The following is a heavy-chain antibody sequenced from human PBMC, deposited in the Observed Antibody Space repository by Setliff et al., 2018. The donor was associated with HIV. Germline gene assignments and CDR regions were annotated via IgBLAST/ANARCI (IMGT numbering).Heavy chain of an antibody. J-gene: IGHJ1*01. CDR2: ISGSISYI. V-gene: IGHV3-21*01. CDR3: ARDSSSWSWAEYFQF. D-gene: IGHD6-13*01. CDR1: GFTFSSYT. Sequence: GGSLRLSCAASGFTFSSYTMNWVRQAPGTGLEWVSSISGSISYIYYVDSVKGRFTISRDNAKNSLSLQMNSLRAEDTAVYYCARDSSSWSWAEYFQFWGQGTPVTVS.